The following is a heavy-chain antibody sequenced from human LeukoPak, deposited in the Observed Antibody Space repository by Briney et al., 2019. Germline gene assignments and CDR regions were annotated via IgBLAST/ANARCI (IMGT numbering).Heavy chain of an antibody. CDR3: AKDRAARATYFDY. J-gene: IGHJ4*02. D-gene: IGHD6-13*01. Sequence: GGSLRLSCAASGFTLSGYWMSWVRRAPGKGLEWVSGISWNSGSIGYADSVKGRFTISRDNAKNSLYLQMNSLRAEDTALYYCAKDRAARATYFDYWGQGTLVTVSS. CDR1: GFTLSGYW. V-gene: IGHV3-9*01. CDR2: ISWNSGSI.